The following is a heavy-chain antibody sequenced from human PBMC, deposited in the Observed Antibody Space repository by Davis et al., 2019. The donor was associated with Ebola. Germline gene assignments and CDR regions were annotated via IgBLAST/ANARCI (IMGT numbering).Heavy chain of an antibody. CDR2: INPSGGST. J-gene: IGHJ4*02. Sequence: ASVKVSCKASGYTFTSYYMHWVRHAPGQGLEWMGIINPSGGSTSYAQKFQGRVTMTRDTSTSTVYMELSSLRSEDTAVYYCARMLWSGYYFDYWGQGTLVTVSS. D-gene: IGHD3-10*02. CDR3: ARMLWSGYYFDY. V-gene: IGHV1-46*01. CDR1: GYTFTSYY.